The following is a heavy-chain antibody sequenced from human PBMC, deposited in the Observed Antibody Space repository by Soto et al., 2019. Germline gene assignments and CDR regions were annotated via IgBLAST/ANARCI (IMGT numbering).Heavy chain of an antibody. Sequence: QVQLQQWGAGLLKPSETLSLTCAVYGGSFSGYYWSWIRQPPGKGLEWIGEINHSGSTNYNPSLKSRVTISVDTSKNQFSLKLCSVTAADTAVYYCARAILSGGMDVWGQGTTVTVSS. CDR2: INHSGST. CDR3: ARAILSGGMDV. CDR1: GGSFSGYY. D-gene: IGHD3-10*01. V-gene: IGHV4-34*01. J-gene: IGHJ6*02.